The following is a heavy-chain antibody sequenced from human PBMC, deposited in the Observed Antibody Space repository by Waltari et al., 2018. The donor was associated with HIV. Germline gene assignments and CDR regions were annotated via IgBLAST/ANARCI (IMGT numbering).Heavy chain of an antibody. CDR3: ARHRPVLLWFGELSYRGYFDY. Sequence: QLQLQESGPGLVTPSETLSLTCPVSGGPIRRSSFYWGWIRTPPGTGLEWIGSIYYSGSTYYNPSRKSRVTISVDTSKNQFSLKLSSVTAADTAVYYCARHRPVLLWFGELSYRGYFDYWGQGTLVTVSS. J-gene: IGHJ4*02. D-gene: IGHD3-10*01. CDR1: GGPIRRSSFY. V-gene: IGHV4-39*01. CDR2: IYYSGST.